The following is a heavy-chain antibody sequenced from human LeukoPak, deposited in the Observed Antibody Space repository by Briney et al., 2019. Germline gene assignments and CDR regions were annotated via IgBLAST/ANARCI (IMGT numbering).Heavy chain of an antibody. CDR3: ARQTGSGLFILP. D-gene: IGHD3/OR15-3a*01. V-gene: IGHV4-39*01. CDR1: GVSISSSNSY. J-gene: IGHJ4*02. CDR2: IYYSGNT. Sequence: PSETLSLTCTVSGVSISSSNSYWRWIRQPPGKGLEWIGSIYYSGNTYYNASLKSQVSISIDTSKNPFSLRLTSVTAADTAVYYCARQTGSGLFILPGGQGTLVTVSS.